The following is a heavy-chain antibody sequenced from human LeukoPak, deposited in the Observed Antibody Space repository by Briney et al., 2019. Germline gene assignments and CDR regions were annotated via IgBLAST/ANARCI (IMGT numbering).Heavy chain of an antibody. CDR2: IYTSGST. CDR3: AGGGGYYYDSRFDY. CDR1: GGSISSGSYY. D-gene: IGHD3-22*01. Sequence: SETLSLTCTVSGGSISSGSYYWSWIRQPAGKGLEWIGRIYTSGSTNYNPSLKSRVTISVGTSKNQFSLKLSSVTAADTAVYYCAGGGGYYYDSRFDYWGQGTLVTVSS. V-gene: IGHV4-61*02. J-gene: IGHJ4*02.